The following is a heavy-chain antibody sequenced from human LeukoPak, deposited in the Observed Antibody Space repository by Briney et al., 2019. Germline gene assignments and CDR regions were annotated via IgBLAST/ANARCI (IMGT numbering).Heavy chain of an antibody. CDR3: ANRGVGYCSGGSCYSRGYFDY. CDR2: ISYDGSNK. J-gene: IGHJ4*02. CDR1: GFTFSSYG. D-gene: IGHD2-15*01. V-gene: IGHV3-30*18. Sequence: AGGSLRLSCAASGFTFSSYGMHWVRQAPGKGLEWVAVISYDGSNKYYADSVKGRFTISRDNSKNTLYLQMNSLRAEDTAVYYCANRGVGYCSGGSCYSRGYFDYWGQGTLVTVSS.